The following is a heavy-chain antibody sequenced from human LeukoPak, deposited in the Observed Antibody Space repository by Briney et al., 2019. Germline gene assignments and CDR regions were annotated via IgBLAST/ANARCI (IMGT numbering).Heavy chain of an antibody. V-gene: IGHV3-30*02. D-gene: IGHD4-17*01. CDR3: AKGRLDDYGDYG. Sequence: PGGSLRLSCAASGFTFSSCGMHWVRQAPGKGLEWVAFIRFDGSDKYYADSMEGRFTISRDSSKNTLFLQMNSLRPEDTAVYYCAKGRLDDYGDYGGGQGTLVTVSS. J-gene: IGHJ4*02. CDR1: GFTFSSCG. CDR2: IRFDGSDK.